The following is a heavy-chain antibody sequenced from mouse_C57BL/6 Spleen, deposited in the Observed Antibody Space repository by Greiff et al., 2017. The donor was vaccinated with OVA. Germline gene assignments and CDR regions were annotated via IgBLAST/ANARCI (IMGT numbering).Heavy chain of an antibody. J-gene: IGHJ4*01. D-gene: IGHD1-1*01. CDR2: IDPSDSYT. Sequence: QVHVKQPGAELVRPGTSVKLSCKASGYTFTSYWMHWVKQRPGQGLEWIGVIDPSDSYTNYNQKFKGKATLTVDTSSSTAYMQLSSLTSEDSAVYYCARSYYGSSYDAMDYWGQGTSVTVSS. V-gene: IGHV1-59*01. CDR1: GYTFTSYW. CDR3: ARSYYGSSYDAMDY.